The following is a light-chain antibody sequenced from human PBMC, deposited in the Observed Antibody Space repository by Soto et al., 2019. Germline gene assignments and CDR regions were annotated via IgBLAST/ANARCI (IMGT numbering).Light chain of an antibody. Sequence: EIVITQSPATPSVSPGQGATLSFXXSPSVSSKLAWYQQKPGQAPRLILYDASNRATGIPARFSGSGSGTDFTLTISSLEPEDFAVYYCQQRSNWPPITFGQGTRLEIK. CDR2: DAS. CDR1: PSVSSK. CDR3: QQRSNWPPIT. V-gene: IGKV3-11*01. J-gene: IGKJ5*01.